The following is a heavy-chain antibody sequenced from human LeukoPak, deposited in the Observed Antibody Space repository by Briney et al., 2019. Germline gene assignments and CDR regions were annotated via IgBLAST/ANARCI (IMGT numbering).Heavy chain of an antibody. CDR2: ISSSSSYI. CDR1: GFTFSSYS. CDR3: ARDERPDWFGELFYYMDV. Sequence: PGRSLRLSCAASGFTFSSYSMNWVRQAPGKGLEWVSSISSSSSYIYYADSVKGRFTISRDNAKNSLYLQMNSLRAEDTAVYYCARDERPDWFGELFYYMDVWAKGTTVTVSS. D-gene: IGHD3-10*01. V-gene: IGHV3-21*01. J-gene: IGHJ6*03.